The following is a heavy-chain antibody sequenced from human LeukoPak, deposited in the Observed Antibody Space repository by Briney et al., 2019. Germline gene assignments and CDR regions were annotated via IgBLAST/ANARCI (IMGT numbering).Heavy chain of an antibody. Sequence: SQTLSLTCAISGDSVSSNSVAWNWIRQSPSRGLEWLGRTYFRSTWYNDYAVSVKGRITVNPDTSKNRFSLQSNSVTPDDTAVYYCARDGVYRLDYWGRGTLVTVSS. J-gene: IGHJ4*02. V-gene: IGHV6-1*01. D-gene: IGHD3-16*02. CDR2: TYFRSTWYN. CDR1: GDSVSSNSVA. CDR3: ARDGVYRLDY.